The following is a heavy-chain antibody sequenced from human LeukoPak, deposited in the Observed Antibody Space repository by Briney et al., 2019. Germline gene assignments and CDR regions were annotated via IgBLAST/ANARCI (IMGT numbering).Heavy chain of an antibody. Sequence: GASVNVSCQPSGGTFISYAISGLRPAPRRGVAWMGGIIPIFGKANYAKKFQGRVTITADESTSTAYMELSSLRSEDTAVYYCARESPQGGIDYWGQGTLVTVSS. CDR3: ARESPQGGIDY. CDR1: GGTFISYA. D-gene: IGHD3-16*01. V-gene: IGHV1-69*13. J-gene: IGHJ4*02. CDR2: IIPIFGKA.